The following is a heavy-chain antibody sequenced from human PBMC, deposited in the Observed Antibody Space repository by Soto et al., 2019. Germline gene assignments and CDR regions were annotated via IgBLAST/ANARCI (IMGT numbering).Heavy chain of an antibody. CDR1: GFTFSSYA. CDR2: ISGSGGST. V-gene: IGHV3-23*01. Sequence: PGGSLRLSCAASGFTFSSYAMSWVRQAPGKGLEWVSAISGSGGSTYYADSVKGRFTISRDNSKNTLYLQMNSLRAEDTAVYYCAKDLGVWNDFGVHAFDFWGQGTMVTVSS. CDR3: AKDLGVWNDFGVHAFDF. D-gene: IGHD3-3*01. J-gene: IGHJ3*01.